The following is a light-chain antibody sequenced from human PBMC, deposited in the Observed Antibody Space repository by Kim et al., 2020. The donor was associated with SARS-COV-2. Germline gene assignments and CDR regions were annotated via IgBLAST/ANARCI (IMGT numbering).Light chain of an antibody. Sequence: SVTIYCTGTSTDVGGYNYVSWYQQHPGKAPKLMIYDVYNRPSGVPDRFSASKSGNMASLTISGLQAEDEADYYCCSYAGSSTRYVFGSGTKVTVL. CDR1: STDVGGYNY. V-gene: IGLV2-11*01. J-gene: IGLJ1*01. CDR2: DVY. CDR3: CSYAGSSTRYV.